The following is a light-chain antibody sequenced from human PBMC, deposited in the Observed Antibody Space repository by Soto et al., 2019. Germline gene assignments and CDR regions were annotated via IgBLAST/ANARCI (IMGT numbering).Light chain of an antibody. CDR3: QQYKSYPLT. J-gene: IGKJ4*01. CDR2: AAS. V-gene: IGKV1D-16*01. CDR1: QDISSW. Sequence: DIQMTQSPSSLSASVGDRVTITCRASQDISSWLAWYQQKPEKAPKSLIYAASNLQSGVPSRFSGSGSGTEFTLTISTLQPEDFATYYCQQYKSYPLTFGGGTKVEIK.